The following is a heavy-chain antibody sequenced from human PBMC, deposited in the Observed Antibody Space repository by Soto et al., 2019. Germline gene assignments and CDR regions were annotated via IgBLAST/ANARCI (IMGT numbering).Heavy chain of an antibody. CDR2: TYYRSKWYN. CDR3: ARDLLRGDHGSSLWFDP. D-gene: IGHD3-16*01. CDR1: GDSVPSNSAA. V-gene: IGHV6-1*01. Sequence: PSQTLSLTCAISGDSVPSNSAAWNWIRQSPSRGLEWLGRTYYRSKWYNDYAVSVKSRITINPDTSKNQFSLQLNSVTPEDTAVYYCARDLLRGDHGSSLWFDPWGQGTLVTVSS. J-gene: IGHJ5*02.